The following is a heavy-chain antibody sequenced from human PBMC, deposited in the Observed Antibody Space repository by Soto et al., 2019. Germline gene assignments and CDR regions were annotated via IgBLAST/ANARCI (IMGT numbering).Heavy chain of an antibody. CDR1: GYTFTSYG. CDR3: ALERASGYDVPDAFDI. J-gene: IGHJ3*02. V-gene: IGHV1-18*04. Sequence: QVQLVQSGAEVKKPGASVKVSCKASGYTFTSYGISWVRQAPGQGLEWMGWISAYNGNTNYAQKRQGRVTMTTDTSTITAYMELRSLRSDDTAVYYCALERASGYDVPDAFDIWGQGTMVTVSS. D-gene: IGHD5-12*01. CDR2: ISAYNGNT.